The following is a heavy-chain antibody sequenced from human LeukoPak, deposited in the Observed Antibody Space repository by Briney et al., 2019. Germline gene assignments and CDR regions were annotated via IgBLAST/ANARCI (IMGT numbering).Heavy chain of an antibody. Sequence: ASVKVSCKASGYAFTGYYMHWVRQAPGQGLEWMGRINPNSGGTNYAQKFQGRVTMTRDTSISTAYMELSRLRSDDTAVYYCARDRDRATIGIITLNYWGQGTLVTVSS. J-gene: IGHJ4*02. D-gene: IGHD5-12*01. V-gene: IGHV1-2*06. CDR2: INPNSGGT. CDR3: ARDRDRATIGIITLNY. CDR1: GYAFTGYY.